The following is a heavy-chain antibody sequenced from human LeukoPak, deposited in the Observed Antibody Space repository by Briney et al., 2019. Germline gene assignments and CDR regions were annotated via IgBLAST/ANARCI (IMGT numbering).Heavy chain of an antibody. Sequence: ASVKVSCKASGYTFTSYDINWVRQATGQGLEWMGWMNPNSGNTGYAQKFQGRVTMTRNTSISTAYMELSSLRSEDTAVYYCARVSSYSSSWSYYYGMDVWGQGTTVTVSS. CDR1: GYTFTSYD. D-gene: IGHD6-13*01. J-gene: IGHJ6*02. CDR2: MNPNSGNT. V-gene: IGHV1-8*01. CDR3: ARVSSYSSSWSYYYGMDV.